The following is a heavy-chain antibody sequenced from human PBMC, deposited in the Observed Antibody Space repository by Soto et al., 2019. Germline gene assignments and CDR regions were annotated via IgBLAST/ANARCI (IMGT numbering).Heavy chain of an antibody. D-gene: IGHD3-22*01. J-gene: IGHJ4*02. V-gene: IGHV3-64D*06. CDR3: VKGEYYYDSSGYYPFDY. CDR1: GFTFSIYA. CDR2: ISTNGGST. Sequence: EVQLVESGGGLVQPGGSLRLSCSASGFTFSIYAMHWVRQAPGKGLEYVSSISTNGGSTDYADSVKGRFTISRDNSKNTXYLQMSSLRVEDTAVYYCVKGEYYYDSSGYYPFDYWGQGTLVTVSS.